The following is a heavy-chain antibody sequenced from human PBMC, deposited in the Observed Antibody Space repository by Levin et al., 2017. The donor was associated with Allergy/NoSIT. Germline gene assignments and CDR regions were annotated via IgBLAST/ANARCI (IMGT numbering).Heavy chain of an antibody. V-gene: IGHV4-39*07. J-gene: IGHJ4*02. CDR2: ISSTGAT. CDR1: GASTASRSFF. D-gene: IGHD3-16*01. CDR3: VRDSAYRNDWHSLVTGDY. Sequence: KASETLSLTCRVSGASTASRSFFWGWVRQPPGKGLDWIGRISSTGATYYSPSLDGRGTISLDTSQNQLSLTLKSVTAADTALYYCVRDSAYRNDWHSLVTGDYWGQGVLVTVSS.